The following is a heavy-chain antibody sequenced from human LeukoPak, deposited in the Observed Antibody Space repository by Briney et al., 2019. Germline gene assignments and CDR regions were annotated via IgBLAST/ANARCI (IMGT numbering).Heavy chain of an antibody. J-gene: IGHJ4*02. CDR3: ARGLGTYDSSDLTWPMISF. V-gene: IGHV1-8*01. CDR1: GYTFTNYE. CDR2: MNPNSGDT. D-gene: IGHD3-22*01. Sequence: ASVKVSCKASGYTFTNYEINWVRQATGQGLEWMGWMNPNSGDTAYAQKVQGRITMTRSTSISTAYMELSSLRSEDTAVYYCARGLGTYDSSDLTWPMISFWGQGPLVTVSS.